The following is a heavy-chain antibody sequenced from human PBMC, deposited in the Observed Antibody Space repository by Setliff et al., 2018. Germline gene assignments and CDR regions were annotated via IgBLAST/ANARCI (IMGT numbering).Heavy chain of an antibody. Sequence: SVKVSCKASGYTFTSYNLNWVRQAPGQGLEWMGGTIPIFGSTNYAQKFRGRVTIITDESTSTAFMQLSSLRSEDTAVYYCVREGVDSRSSTDYRYYMDVWGKGTTVTVSS. D-gene: IGHD3-22*01. V-gene: IGHV1-69*05. J-gene: IGHJ6*03. CDR3: VREGVDSRSSTDYRYYMDV. CDR1: GYTFTSYN. CDR2: TIPIFGST.